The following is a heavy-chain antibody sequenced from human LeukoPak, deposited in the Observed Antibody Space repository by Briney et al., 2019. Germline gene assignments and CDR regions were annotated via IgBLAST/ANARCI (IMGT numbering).Heavy chain of an antibody. D-gene: IGHD3-22*01. CDR2: ISAYNGNT. Sequence: ASVKVPCKASGYTFTSYGISWVRQAPGQGLEWMGWISAYNGNTNYAQKLQGRVTMTTDTSTSTAYMELRSLRSDDTAVYYCARDYYDSSGYYYTDYWGQGTLVTVSS. V-gene: IGHV1-18*01. J-gene: IGHJ4*02. CDR3: ARDYYDSSGYYYTDY. CDR1: GYTFTSYG.